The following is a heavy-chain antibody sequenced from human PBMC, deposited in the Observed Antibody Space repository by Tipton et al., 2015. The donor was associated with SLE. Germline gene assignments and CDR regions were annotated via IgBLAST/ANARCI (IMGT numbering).Heavy chain of an antibody. V-gene: IGHV4-38-2*01. D-gene: IGHD4-23*01. J-gene: IGHJ6*03. Sequence: LRLSCAASGFTFSSYAMSWVRQPPGKGLEWIGSLYYRGSTFYNPSLESRVAISVDTSKSRFSLNLNSVTAADTAVYFCARLSYGSKVYGGNFDSSYYMDVWGKGTTVTVSS. CDR1: GFTFSSYA. CDR2: LYYRGST. CDR3: ARLSYGSKVYGGNFDSSYYMDV.